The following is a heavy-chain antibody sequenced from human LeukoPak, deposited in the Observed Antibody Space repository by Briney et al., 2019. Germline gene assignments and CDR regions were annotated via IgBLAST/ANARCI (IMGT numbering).Heavy chain of an antibody. CDR1: GFSFSSYP. D-gene: IGHD1-26*01. CDR3: ARIVGAKAHNWFDP. CDR2: IKQDGSEK. V-gene: IGHV3-7*01. Sequence: GGSLRLSCAASGFSFSSYPMHWVRQAPGKGLEWVANIKQDGSEKYYVDSVKGRFTISRDNAKNSLYLQMNSLRAEDTAVYYCARIVGAKAHNWFDPWGQGTLVTVSS. J-gene: IGHJ5*02.